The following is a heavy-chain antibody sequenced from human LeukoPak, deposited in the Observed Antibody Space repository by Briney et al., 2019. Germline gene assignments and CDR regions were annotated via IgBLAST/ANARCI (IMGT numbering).Heavy chain of an antibody. Sequence: ASVKVSCKASGYTFTSYGISWVRQAPGQGLEWMGWISAYNGNTNHAQKLQGRVTMTTDTSTSTAYMELRSLRSDDTAVYYCARVAYDDFWSGYSPRYFDYWGQGTLVTVSS. D-gene: IGHD3-3*01. CDR3: ARVAYDDFWSGYSPRYFDY. J-gene: IGHJ4*02. CDR2: ISAYNGNT. V-gene: IGHV1-18*01. CDR1: GYTFTSYG.